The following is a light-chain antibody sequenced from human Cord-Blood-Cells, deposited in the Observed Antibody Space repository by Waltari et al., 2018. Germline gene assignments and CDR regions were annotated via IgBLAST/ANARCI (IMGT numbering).Light chain of an antibody. Sequence: DIVMTQSPDSLAVSLGERATIHCKSSQSVLYSSNNKNYLAWYQPKPGQPPKLLIYWASTRGSGVPDRFSGSGSGTDFTLTISSLQAEDVAVYYCQQYYSTPYTFGQGTKLEIK. CDR2: WAS. J-gene: IGKJ2*01. CDR1: QSVLYSSNNKNY. CDR3: QQYYSTPYT. V-gene: IGKV4-1*01.